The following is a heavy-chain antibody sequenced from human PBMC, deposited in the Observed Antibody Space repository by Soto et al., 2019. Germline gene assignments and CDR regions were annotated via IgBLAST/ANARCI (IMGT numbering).Heavy chain of an antibody. CDR1: GFTFSSYW. V-gene: IGHV3-7*01. Sequence: EVQLVESGGGLVQPGGSLRLSCAASGFTFSSYWMSWVRQAPGKGLEWVANIKQDGSEKYYVDSVKGRFTISRDNAKNSLDLQMNSLRGEDTAVYYCAREEADSSADLIDPWGQGTLVTVSS. CDR3: AREEADSSADLIDP. D-gene: IGHD6-19*01. J-gene: IGHJ5*02. CDR2: IKQDGSEK.